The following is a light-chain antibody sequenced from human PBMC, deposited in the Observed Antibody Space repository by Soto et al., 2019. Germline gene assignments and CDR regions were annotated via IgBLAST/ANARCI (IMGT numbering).Light chain of an antibody. J-gene: IGLJ2*01. CDR2: EDI. CDR1: ISDVGRYNL. V-gene: IGLV2-23*01. CDR3: CSYAGGASVV. Sequence: QSALTQPASVSGSPGQSITISCTGTISDVGRYNLVSWYQQHPDKAPKLIIYEDIERPSGVSHRFSGSKSGNTASLTISGLQTEGEDKYFCCSYAGGASVVFGGGTKLTVL.